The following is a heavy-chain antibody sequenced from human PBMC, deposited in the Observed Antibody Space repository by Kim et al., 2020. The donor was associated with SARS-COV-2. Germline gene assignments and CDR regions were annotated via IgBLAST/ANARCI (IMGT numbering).Heavy chain of an antibody. J-gene: IGHJ5*02. CDR2: INGDSRFT. Sequence: GGSLRLSCAASGFSFSDYYMSWIRQAPGKGLEWVSYINGDSRFTNYADSVKGRFTISRDNTKNSLFLQMNSLRVDDTAVYFCARDLRGYQDSRPLFDPWGQGTLVTVSS. V-gene: IGHV3-11*05. CDR3: ARDLRGYQDSRPLFDP. CDR1: GFSFSDYY. D-gene: IGHD3-22*01.